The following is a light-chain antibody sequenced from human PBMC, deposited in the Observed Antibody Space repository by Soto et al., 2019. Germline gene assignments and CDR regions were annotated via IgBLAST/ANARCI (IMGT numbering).Light chain of an antibody. CDR3: QQAYSFPIT. CDR2: DAS. Sequence: DIQMTQSPSSLSASVVDRFTITFLASQSISSWLAWYQQKPGKAPKLLIYDASSLESGVPSRFSGSGSGTEFTLTISSLQPDDFATYYCQQAYSFPITFGQGTRLEIK. J-gene: IGKJ5*01. CDR1: QSISSW. V-gene: IGKV1-5*01.